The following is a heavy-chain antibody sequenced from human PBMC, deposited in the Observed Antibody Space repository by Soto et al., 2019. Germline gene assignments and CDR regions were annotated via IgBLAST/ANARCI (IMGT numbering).Heavy chain of an antibody. CDR1: GGSLSGYY. J-gene: IGHJ6*03. CDR3: ASYHFLDLWTGSRHYMDV. Sequence: SETLSLTFAVYGGSLSGYYWSWVRQSPGKGLEWIGEINHSGTANYNPSLETRVTISADASKHQFSLRLTSVTAADSAIYYCASYHFLDLWTGSRHYMDVWSRGTPVTVSS. V-gene: IGHV4-34*01. D-gene: IGHD3-9*01. CDR2: INHSGTA.